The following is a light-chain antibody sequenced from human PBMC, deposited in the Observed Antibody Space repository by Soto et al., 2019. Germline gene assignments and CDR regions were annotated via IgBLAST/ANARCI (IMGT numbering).Light chain of an antibody. CDR3: GTRNQNLGAGGV. J-gene: IGLJ1*01. V-gene: IGLV1-51*01. CDR2: DND. Sequence: QSVLTQPPSVSAAPGQRVTISCSGSTSNIGTNYVAWYQQLPGTAPKLLIYDNDKRPSGIPDRFSGSKSGTSATLVITGLQTGDEADYYCGTRNQNLGAGGVFGTGTKLTVL. CDR1: TSNIGTNY.